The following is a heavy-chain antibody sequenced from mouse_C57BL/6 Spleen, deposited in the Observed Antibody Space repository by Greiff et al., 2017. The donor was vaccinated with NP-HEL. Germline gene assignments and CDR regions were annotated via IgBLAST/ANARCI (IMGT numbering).Heavy chain of an antibody. Sequence: EVKLVESGGGLVKPGGSLKLSCAASGFTFSDYGMHWVRQAPEKGLEWVAYISSGSSTIYYADTVKGRFTISRDNAKNTLFLQMTSLRSEDTAMYYCARPLITTGAWFAYWGQGTLVTVSA. V-gene: IGHV5-17*01. CDR2: ISSGSSTI. CDR1: GFTFSDYG. D-gene: IGHD1-1*01. CDR3: ARPLITTGAWFAY. J-gene: IGHJ3*01.